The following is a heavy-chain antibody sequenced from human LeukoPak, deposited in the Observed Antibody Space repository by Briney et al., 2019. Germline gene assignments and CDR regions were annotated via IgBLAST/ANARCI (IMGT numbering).Heavy chain of an antibody. V-gene: IGHV4-59*01. CDR3: AREGDYYDSSGSFDY. CDR2: IYYSGST. D-gene: IGHD3-22*01. J-gene: IGHJ4*02. Sequence: PSETLSLTCTVSGGSISSYYWSWIRQPPGKGLEWIGYIYYSGSTNYNPSLKSRVTISVDTSKNQFSLKLSSVTAADTAVYYCAREGDYYDSSGSFDYWGQGTLVTVSS. CDR1: GGSISSYY.